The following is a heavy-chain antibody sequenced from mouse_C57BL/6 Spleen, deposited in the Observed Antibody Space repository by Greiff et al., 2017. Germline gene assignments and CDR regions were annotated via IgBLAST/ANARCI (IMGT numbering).Heavy chain of an antibody. Sequence: EVKLMESGGGLVKPGGSLKLSCAASGFTFSDYGMHWVRQAPEKGLEWVAYISSGSSTIYYADTVKGRFTISRDNAKNTLFLQMTSLRSEDTAMYYCANREGFAYWGQGTLVTVSA. V-gene: IGHV5-17*01. CDR1: GFTFSDYG. CDR2: ISSGSSTI. J-gene: IGHJ3*01. CDR3: ANREGFAY.